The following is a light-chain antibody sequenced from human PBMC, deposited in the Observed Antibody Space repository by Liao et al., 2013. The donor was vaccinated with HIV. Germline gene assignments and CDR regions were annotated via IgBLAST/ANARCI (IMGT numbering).Light chain of an antibody. V-gene: IGLV3-21*04. CDR1: NIGSKS. CDR2: YDS. CDR3: QVWDSSSDHGV. Sequence: SYELTQPPSVSVAPGKTARITCGGNNIGSKSVHWYQQKPGQAPVLVIYYDSDRPSGIPERFSGSNSGNTATLTISRVEAGDEADYYCQVWDSSSDHGVFGTGTKVHRP. J-gene: IGLJ1*01.